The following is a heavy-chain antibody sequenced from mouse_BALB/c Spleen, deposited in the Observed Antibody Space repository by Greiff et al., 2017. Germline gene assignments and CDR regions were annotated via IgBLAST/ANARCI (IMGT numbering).Heavy chain of an antibody. CDR2: IYPYNGGT. Sequence: EVQRVESGPELVKPGASVKISCKASGYTFTDYNMHWVKQSHGKSLEWIGYIYPYNGGTGYNQKFKSKATLTVDNSSSTAYMELRSLTSEDSAVYYCARGGGYYAMDYWGQGTSVTVSS. CDR1: GYTFTDYN. V-gene: IGHV1S29*02. CDR3: ARGGGYYAMDY. J-gene: IGHJ4*01. D-gene: IGHD1-1*02.